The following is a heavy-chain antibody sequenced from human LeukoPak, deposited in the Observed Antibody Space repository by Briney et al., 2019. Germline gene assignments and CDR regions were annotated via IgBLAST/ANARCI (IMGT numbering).Heavy chain of an antibody. V-gene: IGHV3-21*01. CDR2: ISSSSYI. Sequence: TGGSLRLSCAASGFTFSSYSMNWVRQAPGKGLEWVSSISSSSYIYYADSVKGRFTISRDNAKNSLYLQMNSLRAEDTAVYYCARDSTIYGMDVWGQGTTVTVSS. D-gene: IGHD2-2*01. CDR1: GFTFSSYS. CDR3: ARDSTIYGMDV. J-gene: IGHJ6*02.